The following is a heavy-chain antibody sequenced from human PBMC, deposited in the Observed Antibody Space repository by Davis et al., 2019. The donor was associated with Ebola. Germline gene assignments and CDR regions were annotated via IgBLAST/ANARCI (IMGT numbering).Heavy chain of an antibody. CDR2: IYYSGST. CDR3: ARGHYYDSSLYWFDP. D-gene: IGHD3-22*01. CDR1: GGSINSYY. J-gene: IGHJ5*02. V-gene: IGHV4-59*01. Sequence: MPSETLSLTCTVSGGSINSYYWSWIRQPPGKGLEWIGYIYYSGSTNYNPSLKSRVTISVDTSKNQFSLKLSSVTAADTAVYYCARGHYYDSSLYWFDPWGQGTLVTVSS.